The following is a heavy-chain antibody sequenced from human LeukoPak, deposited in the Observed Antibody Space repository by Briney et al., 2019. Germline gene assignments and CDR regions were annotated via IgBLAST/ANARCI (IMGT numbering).Heavy chain of an antibody. CDR2: IYCSGST. J-gene: IGHJ4*02. CDR1: GGSISSSSYY. Sequence: SETLSLTCIVSGGSISSSSYYWGWIRQPAGKGLEWIGSIYCSGSTYYNPSLKSRVTISVDTSKNQFSLKLSSVTAADTAVYYCARDKPNYDILTGYLHGPFDYWGQGTLVTVSS. V-gene: IGHV4-39*07. D-gene: IGHD3-9*01. CDR3: ARDKPNYDILTGYLHGPFDY.